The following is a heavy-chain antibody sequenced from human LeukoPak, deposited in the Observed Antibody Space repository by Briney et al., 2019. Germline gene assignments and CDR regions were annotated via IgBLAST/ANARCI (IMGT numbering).Heavy chain of an antibody. CDR3: ASVANYYYYYMDV. V-gene: IGHV1-69*05. CDR1: GGTFSSYA. D-gene: IGHD5-12*01. J-gene: IGHJ6*03. Sequence: ASVKVSCKASGGTFSSYAISWVRQAPGQGLEWMGGIIPIFGTANYAQKFQGRVTITTDESTSTAYMELSSLRSEDTAVYYCASVANYYYYYMDVWGKGTTVTVSS. CDR2: IIPIFGTA.